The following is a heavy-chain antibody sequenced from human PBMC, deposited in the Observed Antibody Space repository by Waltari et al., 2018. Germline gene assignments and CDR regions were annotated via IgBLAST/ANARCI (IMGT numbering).Heavy chain of an antibody. V-gene: IGHV1-69*01. Sequence: QVQLVQSGAEVKKPGSSVKVSCKSSGGPFSCYAFSWVRQAPGQGLEWMGGIIPIFGTANYAQKFQGRVTITADESTSTAYMELSSLRSEDTAVYYCARGPRPYDSSGYPEYYFDYWGQGTLVTVSS. J-gene: IGHJ4*02. D-gene: IGHD3-22*01. CDR3: ARGPRPYDSSGYPEYYFDY. CDR2: IIPIFGTA. CDR1: GGPFSCYA.